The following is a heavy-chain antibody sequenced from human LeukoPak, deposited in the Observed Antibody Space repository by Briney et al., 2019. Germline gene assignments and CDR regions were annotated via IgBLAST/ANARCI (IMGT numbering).Heavy chain of an antibody. Sequence: SVKVSCQASGGTFSSYTNSWVRQAPGHGLEWMGRIIPILGIANYVQKFQGRVTSTRITSISPASMELSSLISEHPARGCFSIADVLRFLEWLFYDAFDIWGQGTMVTVSS. J-gene: IGHJ3*02. V-gene: IGHV1-69*02. CDR3: SIADVLRFLEWLFYDAFDI. CDR2: IIPILGIA. D-gene: IGHD3-3*01. CDR1: GGTFSSYT.